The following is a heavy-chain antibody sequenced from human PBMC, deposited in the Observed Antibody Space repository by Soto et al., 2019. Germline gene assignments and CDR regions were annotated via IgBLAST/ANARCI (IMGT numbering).Heavy chain of an antibody. CDR3: ATDSPPQKWLYEH. CDR2: ISWDGGST. Sequence: PGGSLRLSCAASGFTFDDYTMHWVRQAPGKGLEWVSLISWDGGSTYYADSVKGRFTISRDNSKNSLYLQMNSLRTEDTALYYCATDSPPQKWLYEHWGQGTLVTVSS. D-gene: IGHD3-22*01. J-gene: IGHJ1*01. V-gene: IGHV3-43*01. CDR1: GFTFDDYT.